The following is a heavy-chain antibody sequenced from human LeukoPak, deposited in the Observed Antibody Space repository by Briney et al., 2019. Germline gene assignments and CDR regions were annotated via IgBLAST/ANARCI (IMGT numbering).Heavy chain of an antibody. D-gene: IGHD3-22*01. J-gene: IGHJ4*02. V-gene: IGHV4-61*05. CDR2: IYYSGST. CDR1: GGSISSSSYY. CDR3: ARAGDYYYDSSNIFQATCFDY. Sequence: PSETLSLTCTVSGGSISSSSYYWGWIRQPPGKGLEWIGYIYYSGSTNYNPSLKSRVTISVDTSKNQFSLKLSSVTAADTAVYYCARAGDYYYDSSNIFQATCFDYWGQGTLVTVSS.